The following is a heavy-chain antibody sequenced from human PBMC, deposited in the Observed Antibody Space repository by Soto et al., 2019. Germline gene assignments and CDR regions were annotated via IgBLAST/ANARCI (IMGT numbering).Heavy chain of an antibody. CDR1: GDSIRSTDYY. Sequence: KTSETLSLTCTVSGDSIRSTDYYWSWIRQAPGKGLEWIGYVYYTGSTYYNPSLMSRLTISVDTSKNQFSLKLTSVTAAETAVYYCVRTARQGAVAPHWFDRWGQGTQVTVS. CDR2: VYYTGST. CDR3: VRTARQGAVAPHWFDR. J-gene: IGHJ5*02. V-gene: IGHV4-30-4*01. D-gene: IGHD2-21*02.